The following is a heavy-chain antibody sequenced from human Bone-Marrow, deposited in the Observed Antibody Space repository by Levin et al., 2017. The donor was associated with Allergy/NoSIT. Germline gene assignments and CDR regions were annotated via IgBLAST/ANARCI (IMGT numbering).Heavy chain of an antibody. V-gene: IGHV3-9*01. CDR1: GFTFTDYA. CDR2: VSWNSGTI. J-gene: IGHJ6*02. CDR3: ARPPDYVGHGYSYYGMAV. Sequence: GGSLRLSCAASGFTFTDYAIHWIRQAPGRGLEWVSGVSWNSGTIGYADSVKGRFTISRDNAKNSLYLQMNSLRTEDTALYFCARPPDYVGHGYSYYGMAVWGPGTTVTVSS. D-gene: IGHD4-23*01.